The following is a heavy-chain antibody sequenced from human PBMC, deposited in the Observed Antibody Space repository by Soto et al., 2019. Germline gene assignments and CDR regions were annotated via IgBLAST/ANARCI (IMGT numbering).Heavy chain of an antibody. Sequence: PSETLSLTCAVYGGSFSGYYWSWIRQPPGKGLEWIGEINHSGSTNYNPSLKSRVTISVDTSKNQFSLKLSSVTAADTAVYYCGRVRAVAGGGKKRHWYFDLGAR. V-gene: IGHV4-34*01. CDR1: GGSFSGYY. CDR3: GRVRAVAGGGKKRHWYFDL. CDR2: INHSGST. J-gene: IGHJ2*01. D-gene: IGHD6-19*01.